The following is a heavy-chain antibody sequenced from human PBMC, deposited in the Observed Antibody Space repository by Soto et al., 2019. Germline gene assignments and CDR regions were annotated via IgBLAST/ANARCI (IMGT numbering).Heavy chain of an antibody. Sequence: QVQLQQWGAGLLKPSETLSLTCAVYGGSFSGYQWSWIRQTPGKGLEWIGEINDSGNINYNPSLKSRVTIFLDTPKKQISLKLSSVTAAHTAVYYCARGLILWFGELSRRGGYYYYMDVWGKGTTVIVSS. CDR2: INDSGNI. D-gene: IGHD3-10*01. V-gene: IGHV4-34*01. CDR3: ARGLILWFGELSRRGGYYYYMDV. CDR1: GGSFSGYQ. J-gene: IGHJ6*03.